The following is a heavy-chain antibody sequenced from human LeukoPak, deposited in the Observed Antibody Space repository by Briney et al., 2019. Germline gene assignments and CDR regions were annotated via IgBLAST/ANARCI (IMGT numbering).Heavy chain of an antibody. CDR2: IYYSGST. Sequence: PSETLSLTCTVSGGSISSYYWSWIRQPPGIGLEWIGHIYYSGSTNYNPSLKSRVTISVDTSKNQFSLKLSSVTAADTAVYYCAREGRDGQNWYDYWGQGTLVTVSS. V-gene: IGHV4-59*01. D-gene: IGHD5-24*01. J-gene: IGHJ4*02. CDR1: GGSISSYY. CDR3: AREGRDGQNWYDY.